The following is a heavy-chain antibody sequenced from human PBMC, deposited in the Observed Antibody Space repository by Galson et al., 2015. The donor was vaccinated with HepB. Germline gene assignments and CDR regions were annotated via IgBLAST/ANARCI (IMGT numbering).Heavy chain of an antibody. D-gene: IGHD3-22*01. CDR1: EFSLSYYW. CDR3: ARDLYSSGWPTLY. Sequence: SLRLSCAASEFSLSYYWMIWVRQAPGKGLEWVANIKQDGIEKYYVDSVKGRFTISRDNAKNSLYLQMNSLRAEDTAMYYRARDLYSSGWPTLYWGQGTLVTVSS. CDR2: IKQDGIEK. J-gene: IGHJ4*02. V-gene: IGHV3-7*03.